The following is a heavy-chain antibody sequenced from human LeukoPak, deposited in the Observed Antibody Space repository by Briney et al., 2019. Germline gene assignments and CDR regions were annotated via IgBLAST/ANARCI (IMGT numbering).Heavy chain of an antibody. Sequence: ASVKVSCKASGYTFTGYYMHWVRQAPGQGLEWMGWINPNSGGTNYAQKFQGRVTMTRDTSISTAYMELSRLRSDDTAVYYCARDGYDILTGHYFDYWGQGTLVTVSS. CDR3: ARDGYDILTGHYFDY. CDR1: GYTFTGYY. D-gene: IGHD3-9*01. J-gene: IGHJ4*02. CDR2: INPNSGGT. V-gene: IGHV1-2*02.